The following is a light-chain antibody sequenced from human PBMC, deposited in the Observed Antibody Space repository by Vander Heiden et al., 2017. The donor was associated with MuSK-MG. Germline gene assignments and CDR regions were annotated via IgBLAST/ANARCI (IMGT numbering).Light chain of an antibody. CDR2: AAS. CDR3: RTDNSPPLT. CDR1: QGLGNF. Sequence: DIQMTQSPSSLSASVGDRVTMTCRASQGLGNFLAWYQKKPGKVPKLVIYAASTLQSGVPSRFSGSGSGTDFTLTISSLQPDDVATYFCRTDNSPPLTFGGGTKVEI. J-gene: IGKJ4*01. V-gene: IGKV1-27*01.